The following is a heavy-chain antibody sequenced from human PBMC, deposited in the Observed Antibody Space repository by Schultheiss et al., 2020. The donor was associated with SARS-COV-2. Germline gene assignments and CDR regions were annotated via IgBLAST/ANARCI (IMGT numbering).Heavy chain of an antibody. CDR2: IYHSGST. D-gene: IGHD3-3*01. CDR1: GGSISSSNW. J-gene: IGHJ6*02. CDR3: ARERVRLRFLEWLLGYYYYGMDV. V-gene: IGHV4-4*02. Sequence: SETLSLTCAVSGGSISSSNWWSWVRQPPGKGLEWIGEIYHSGSTNYNPSLKSRVTISVDTSKNQFSLKLSSVTAADTAVYYCARERVRLRFLEWLLGYYYYGMDVWGQGTTVTVSS.